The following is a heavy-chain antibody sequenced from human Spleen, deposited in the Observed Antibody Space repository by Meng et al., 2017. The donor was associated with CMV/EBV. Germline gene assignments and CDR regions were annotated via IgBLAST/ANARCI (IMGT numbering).Heavy chain of an antibody. V-gene: IGHV1-69*12. Sequence: QMCQLWAMFRSPGFSGMVSCKVSVGTCIGYAISWVWHAPGQGLEWMGGIIPIFGTANYAQRFQGRVTITADESTSTAYMELSSLRSEETAVYYCARGSYYDILTGLDYWGQGTLVTVSS. J-gene: IGHJ4*02. CDR1: VGTCIGYA. CDR3: ARGSYYDILTGLDY. CDR2: IIPIFGTA. D-gene: IGHD3-9*01.